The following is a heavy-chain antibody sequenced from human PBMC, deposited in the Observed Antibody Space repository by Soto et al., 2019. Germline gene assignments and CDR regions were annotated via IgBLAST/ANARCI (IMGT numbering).Heavy chain of an antibody. CDR1: GGAFKNFN. CDR2: LIPMFGTA. CDR3: ARDDRGDSYCYYYGMDV. J-gene: IGHJ6*02. Sequence: PVKVSCKGAGGAFKNFNFNWVPQAHGEGLEWMGGLIPMFGTADYAQRFQGRVTITADDSTRTAYMELSSLRSEDTAAYHCARDDRGDSYCYYYGMDVRGQGTTVTV. D-gene: IGHD3-16*01. V-gene: IGHV1-69*13.